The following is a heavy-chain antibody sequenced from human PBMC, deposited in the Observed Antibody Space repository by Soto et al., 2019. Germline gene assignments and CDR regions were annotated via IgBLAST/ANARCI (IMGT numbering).Heavy chain of an antibody. V-gene: IGHV1-69*13. CDR1: GGTFSSYA. D-gene: IGHD2-2*01. Sequence: SVKVSCKASGGTFSSYAISWVRQAPGQGLEWMGGIIPIFGTANYAQKFQGRVTITADESTSTAYMELSSLRSEDTAVYYCARPSGYCISTSCYADHAFDIWGQGTMVTVSS. J-gene: IGHJ3*02. CDR3: ARPSGYCISTSCYADHAFDI. CDR2: IIPIFGTA.